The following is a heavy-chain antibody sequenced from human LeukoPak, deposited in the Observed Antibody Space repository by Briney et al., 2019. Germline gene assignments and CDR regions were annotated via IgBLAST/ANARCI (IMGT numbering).Heavy chain of an antibody. CDR1: GYTFTSYY. V-gene: IGHV1-46*01. J-gene: IGHJ6*02. D-gene: IGHD6-19*01. CDR2: INPSGGGT. Sequence: ASVKVSCKASGYTFTSYYMHWVRQAPGQGLEWMGIINPSGGGTSYAQKFQGRVTMTRDTSTSTVYMELSSLRSEDTAVYYCASLAEQWLTDYYYGMDVWGQGTTVTVSS. CDR3: ASLAEQWLTDYYYGMDV.